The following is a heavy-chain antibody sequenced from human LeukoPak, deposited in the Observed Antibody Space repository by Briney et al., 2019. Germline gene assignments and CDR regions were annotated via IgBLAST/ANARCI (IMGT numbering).Heavy chain of an antibody. D-gene: IGHD1-26*01. Sequence: GGSLRLSCAASGFTFSSYSMKWVRQAPGKGLEWVSSISSSSSYIYYADSVKGRFTISRDNAKNSLYLQMNSLRAEDTAVYYCAREGWIVGATPFDYWGQETLVTVSS. V-gene: IGHV3-21*01. J-gene: IGHJ4*02. CDR2: ISSSSSYI. CDR3: AREGWIVGATPFDY. CDR1: GFTFSSYS.